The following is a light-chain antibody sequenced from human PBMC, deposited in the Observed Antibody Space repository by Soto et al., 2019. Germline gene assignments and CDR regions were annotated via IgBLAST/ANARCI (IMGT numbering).Light chain of an antibody. J-gene: IGLJ2*01. Sequence: QSVLTQPPSVSGAPGQRVTISCTGSNSNIGAGYDVHWYQQLPGTAPKLLIYYNTNRPSGVPDRFSGSKSGTSASLAITGLQAEDEADYYCQSYDSSLSAVVFGGVTKFTVL. V-gene: IGLV1-40*01. CDR3: QSYDSSLSAVV. CDR2: YNT. CDR1: NSNIGAGYD.